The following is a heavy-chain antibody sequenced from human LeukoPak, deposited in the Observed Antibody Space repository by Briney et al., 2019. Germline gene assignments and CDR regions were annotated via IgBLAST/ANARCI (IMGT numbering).Heavy chain of an antibody. V-gene: IGHV4-30-4*08. J-gene: IGHJ5*02. CDR2: IYYSGST. Sequence: SETLSLTCTVSGGSVSSGSYYWSWIRQPPGKGLEWIGYIYYSGSTYYNPSLKSRVTISVDTSKNQFSLKLSSVTAADTAVYYCARGRTAVLLWFGESQASEFDPWGQGTLVTVSS. D-gene: IGHD3-10*01. CDR3: ARGRTAVLLWFGESQASEFDP. CDR1: GGSVSSGSYY.